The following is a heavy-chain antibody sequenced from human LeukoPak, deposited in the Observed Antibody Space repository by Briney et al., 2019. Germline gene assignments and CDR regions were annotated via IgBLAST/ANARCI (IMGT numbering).Heavy chain of an antibody. CDR2: ISYDGSNK. V-gene: IGHV3-30-3*01. CDR1: GFTFSSYA. J-gene: IGHJ4*02. D-gene: IGHD3-3*01. Sequence: GGSLRLSCAASGFTFSSYAMHWVRQAPGKGLEWVAVISYDGSNKYYADSVKGRFTISRDNSKNTLYLQMNSLRAEDTAVYYCAKDSNYDFWSGSYFDYWGQGTLVTVSS. CDR3: AKDSNYDFWSGSYFDY.